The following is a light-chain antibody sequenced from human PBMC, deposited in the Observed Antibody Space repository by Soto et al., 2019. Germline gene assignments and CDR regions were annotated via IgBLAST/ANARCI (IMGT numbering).Light chain of an antibody. CDR3: QQYGSSGT. V-gene: IGKV3-20*01. Sequence: EIVMTQSPATLSVSPGERATLSCRAGQSVSNYLAWYQQKPGQAPRLLIYGASNRATGIPDRFSGSGSGTDFTLTISRLEPEDFAVYYCQQYGSSGTFGQGTKVDIK. J-gene: IGKJ1*01. CDR2: GAS. CDR1: QSVSNY.